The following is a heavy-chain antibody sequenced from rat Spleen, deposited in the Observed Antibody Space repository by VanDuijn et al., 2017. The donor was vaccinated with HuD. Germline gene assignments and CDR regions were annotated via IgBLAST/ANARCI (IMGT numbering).Heavy chain of an antibody. CDR3: IRESLPVYNSHWFVY. CDR1: GFSLTNYG. Sequence: QVQLKESGPGLVQPSQTLSLTCTVSGFSLTNYGVSWVRQTPGKGLEWIAAISSGGSTYYNSALKSRLSISRDTSKSQGFLKMNSLQTEDTAIYFCIRESLPVYNSHWFVYWGQGTLVTVSS. J-gene: IGHJ3*01. D-gene: IGHD1-4*01. CDR2: ISSGGST. V-gene: IGHV2S12*01.